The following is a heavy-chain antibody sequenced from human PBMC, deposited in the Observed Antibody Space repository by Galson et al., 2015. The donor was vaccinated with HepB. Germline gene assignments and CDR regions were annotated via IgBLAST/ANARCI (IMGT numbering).Heavy chain of an antibody. V-gene: IGHV3-30*03. CDR1: GFTFGHFG. CDR3: GRDTAYYTDY. CDR2: IAYDGSKE. J-gene: IGHJ4*02. D-gene: IGHD3-3*01. Sequence: SLRLSCAGSGFTFGHFGMHWVRQAPGKGLEWLALIAYDGSKEYYGDSVKGRLTISRDNSKNTLYLQMNSLRGDDTAVYYCGRDTAYYTDYWGQGTLVTVSS.